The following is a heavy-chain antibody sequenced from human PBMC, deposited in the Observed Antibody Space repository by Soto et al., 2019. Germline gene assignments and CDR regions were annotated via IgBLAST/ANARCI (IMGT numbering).Heavy chain of an antibody. CDR1: GFSFSDFY. V-gene: IGHV3-11*06. Sequence: GGSMRLSCAASGFSFSDFYMSWIRQAPGKGLEWISYISSSGSHTPYADSVKGRFTISRDNSKNTLYLQMNSLRAEDTAVYYCARGSWSVTGYGDYDYWGQGTLVTVSS. CDR3: ARGSWSVTGYGDYDY. D-gene: IGHD4-17*01. CDR2: ISSSGSHT. J-gene: IGHJ4*02.